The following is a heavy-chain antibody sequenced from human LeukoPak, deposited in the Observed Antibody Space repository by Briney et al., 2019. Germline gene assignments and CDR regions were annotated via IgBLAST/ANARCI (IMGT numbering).Heavy chain of an antibody. J-gene: IGHJ4*02. CDR2: IWYDGSNK. CDR1: GFTFSSYG. V-gene: IGHV3-33*08. CDR3: ARALSGYDWKNAGIDY. D-gene: IGHD5-12*01. Sequence: QTGGSLRLSCAASGFTFSSYGMHWVRQAPGKGLEWVAVIWYDGSNKYYADSVKGRFTISRDNSKNTLYLQMNSLRAEDTAVYYCARALSGYDWKNAGIDYWGQGTLVTVSS.